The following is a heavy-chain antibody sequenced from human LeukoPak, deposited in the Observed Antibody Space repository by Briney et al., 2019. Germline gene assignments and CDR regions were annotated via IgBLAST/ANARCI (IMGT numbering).Heavy chain of an antibody. CDR1: GFMFSAFG. D-gene: IGHD6-19*01. V-gene: IGHV3-30*02. CDR2: IRYDGSNK. J-gene: IGHJ4*02. CDR3: ARDTEQQWLVHKD. Sequence: GRSLRLSCAASGFMFSAFGMHWVRQAPGKGLEWVAFIRYDGSNKYYADSVKGRFTISRDNSKNTLYLQMNSLRAEDTAVYYCARDTEQQWLVHKDWGQGTLVTVSS.